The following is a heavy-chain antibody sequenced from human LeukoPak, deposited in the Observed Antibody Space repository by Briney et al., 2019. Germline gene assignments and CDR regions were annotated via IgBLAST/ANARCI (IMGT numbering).Heavy chain of an antibody. CDR3: ARWGRYYDSSGYYAPGGAGQRLYYFDY. D-gene: IGHD3-22*01. CDR1: GGSISSGGYY. Sequence: SETLSLTCTVSGGSISSGGYYWSWIRQHPGKGLEWIGYIYYSGSTYYNPSLKSRVTISVDTSKNQFSLKLSSVTAADTAVCYCARWGRYYDSSGYYAPGGAGQRLYYFDYWGQGTLVTVSS. CDR2: IYYSGST. J-gene: IGHJ4*02. V-gene: IGHV4-31*03.